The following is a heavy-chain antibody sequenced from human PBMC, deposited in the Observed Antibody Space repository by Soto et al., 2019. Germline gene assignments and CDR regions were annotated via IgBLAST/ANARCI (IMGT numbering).Heavy chain of an antibody. Sequence: QVQLVQSGAEVKKPGASVKVSCKASGYTFTSYDINWVRQATGQGLEWMGWMNPNSGNTGYAQKFQGRVTMTRNTSISTAYMELSRLRSEDTAVYYCARGSKIYDYVWGSYRYHDAFDIWGQGTMVTVSS. J-gene: IGHJ3*02. D-gene: IGHD3-16*02. CDR3: ARGSKIYDYVWGSYRYHDAFDI. V-gene: IGHV1-8*01. CDR2: MNPNSGNT. CDR1: GYTFTSYD.